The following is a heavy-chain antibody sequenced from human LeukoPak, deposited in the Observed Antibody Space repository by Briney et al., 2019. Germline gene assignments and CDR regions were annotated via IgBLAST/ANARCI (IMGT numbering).Heavy chain of an antibody. V-gene: IGHV4-39*07. J-gene: IGHJ4*02. Sequence: SETLSLTCTVSGGSISGSSYYWGWIRQPPGKGLEWIGSIYYSGSTYYNPSLKSRVTISVDTSKNQFSLKLSSVTAADTAVYYCARDYYYGSGSYYNRAGIWGQGTLVTVSS. D-gene: IGHD3-10*01. CDR2: IYYSGST. CDR3: ARDYYYGSGSYYNRAGI. CDR1: GGSISGSSYY.